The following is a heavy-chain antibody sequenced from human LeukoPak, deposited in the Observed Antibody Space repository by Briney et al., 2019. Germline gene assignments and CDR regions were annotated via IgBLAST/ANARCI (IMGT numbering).Heavy chain of an antibody. CDR3: AREGDYGDYASDC. J-gene: IGHJ4*02. D-gene: IGHD4-17*01. CDR2: IISIFGTA. V-gene: IGHV1-69*05. CDR1: GGTFSSYG. Sequence: SVKVSCKASGGTFSSYGISWVRQAPGQGLEWMGRIISIFGTANYAQKFQGRLTITTDESTSTAYMELSSLGSEDTAVYYCAREGDYGDYASDCWGQGTLVTVSS.